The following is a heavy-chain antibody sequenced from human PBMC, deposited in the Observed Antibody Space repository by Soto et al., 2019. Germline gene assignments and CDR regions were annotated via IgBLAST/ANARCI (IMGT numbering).Heavy chain of an antibody. CDR1: GGSISSYY. CDR2: IYYSGST. Sequence: QVQLQESGPGLVKPSETLSLTCTVSGGSISSYYWSWIRQPPGKGLEWIGYIYYSGSTNYNPSLKSRVTISVDTSKNQFSLKLSSVTAADTAVYYCARDSAHRSSSWYLWYFDLWGRGTLVTVSS. D-gene: IGHD6-13*01. J-gene: IGHJ2*01. CDR3: ARDSAHRSSSWYLWYFDL. V-gene: IGHV4-59*01.